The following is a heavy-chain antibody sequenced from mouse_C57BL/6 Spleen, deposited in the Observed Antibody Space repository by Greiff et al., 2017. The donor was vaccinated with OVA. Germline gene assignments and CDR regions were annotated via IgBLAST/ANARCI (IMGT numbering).Heavy chain of an antibody. CDR3: TREKEEYYFDY. CDR2: ISSGGDYI. J-gene: IGHJ2*01. CDR1: GFTFSSYA. Sequence: EVKLMESGEGLVKPGGSLKLSCAASGFTFSSYAMSWVRQTPEKRLEWVAYISSGGDYIYYADTVKGRFTISRDNARNTLYLQMSSLKSEDTAMYYCTREKEEYYFDYWGQGTTLTVSS. V-gene: IGHV5-9-1*02.